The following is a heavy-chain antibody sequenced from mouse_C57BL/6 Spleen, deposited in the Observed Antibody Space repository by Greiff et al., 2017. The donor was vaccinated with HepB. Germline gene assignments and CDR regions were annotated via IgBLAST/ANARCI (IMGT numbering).Heavy chain of an antibody. D-gene: IGHD2-5*01. V-gene: IGHV5-9-1*02. CDR3: TRGLYYSNFHWYFDV. CDR1: GFTFSSYA. J-gene: IGHJ1*03. Sequence: EVKVVESGEGLVKPGGSLKLSCAASGFTFSSYAMSWVRQTPEKRLEWVAYISSGGDYIYYADTVKGRFTISRDNARNTLYLQMSSLKSEDTAMYYCTRGLYYSNFHWYFDVWGTGTTVTVSS. CDR2: ISSGGDYI.